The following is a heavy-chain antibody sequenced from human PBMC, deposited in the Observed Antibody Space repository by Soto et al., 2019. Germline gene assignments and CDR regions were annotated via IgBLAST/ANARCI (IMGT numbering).Heavy chain of an antibody. J-gene: IGHJ5*02. CDR1: GGSFSGYY. Sequence: SETLSLTCAVYGGSFSGYYWSWIRQPPGKGLEWIGEINHSGSTNYNPSLKSRVTISVDTSKNQFSLKLSSVTAADTAVYYCARVAQDDYGDYGGWFDPWGQGTLVTVSS. D-gene: IGHD4-17*01. CDR2: INHSGST. V-gene: IGHV4-34*01. CDR3: ARVAQDDYGDYGGWFDP.